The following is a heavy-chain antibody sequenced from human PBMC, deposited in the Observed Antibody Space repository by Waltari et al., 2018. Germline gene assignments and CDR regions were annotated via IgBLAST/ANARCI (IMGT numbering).Heavy chain of an antibody. J-gene: IGHJ5*02. CDR3: ARRGSHDERWLDP. V-gene: IGHV5-51*01. Sequence: EVQLVQSGAEVKKPGESLKISCKGSGYRFTSYWTGWVPQMPGKGLEWMGILYTGDTDTRYTPSFQCKVTISAEKSISTAYLQWSSLKASDTAMYYCARRGSHDERWLDPWGQGTLVTVPS. CDR2: LYTGDTDT. D-gene: IGHD6-13*01. CDR1: GYRFTSYW.